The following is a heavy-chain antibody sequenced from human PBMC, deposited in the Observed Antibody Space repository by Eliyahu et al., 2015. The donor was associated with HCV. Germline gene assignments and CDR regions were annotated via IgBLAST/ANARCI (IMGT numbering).Heavy chain of an antibody. CDR3: VREGFDSGRKMYFDY. D-gene: IGHD1-14*01. Sequence: QVQLVESGGGVVQPGRXLXLXXAXSXSTFXGHGMHWVRQVPGKGLEWVTIILHDGSFKNYVDXVKGRFTISRDNSKNTLYLQMNSLRADDTAVYYCVREGFDSGRKMYFDYWGQGALVTVSS. V-gene: IGHV3-33*05. CDR2: ILHDGSFK. J-gene: IGHJ4*02. CDR1: XSTFXGHG.